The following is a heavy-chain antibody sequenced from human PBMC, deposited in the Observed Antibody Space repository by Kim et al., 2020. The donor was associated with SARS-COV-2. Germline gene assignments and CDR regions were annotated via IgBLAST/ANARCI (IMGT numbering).Heavy chain of an antibody. Sequence: FYNPSLKGRVTISADTSKNQFSLELNSVTVADTAFYYCAKTSGSGGYYLNWGQGILVTVSS. D-gene: IGHD3-10*01. V-gene: IGHV4-31*02. J-gene: IGHJ4*02. CDR3: AKTSGSGGYYLN.